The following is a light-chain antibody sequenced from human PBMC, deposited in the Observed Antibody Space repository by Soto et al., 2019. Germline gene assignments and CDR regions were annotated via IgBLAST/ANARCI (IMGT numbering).Light chain of an antibody. CDR2: GAS. J-gene: IGKJ4*01. CDR3: QQYGSSPPLT. CDR1: QSVSSSY. Sequence: EIVLTQSPGTLSLSPGERATLSCRASQSVSSSYLAWYQQKPGQAPRLLIYGASSSATGIQDRFSGSGSGTDFTLTISRLEPEDFAVYYCQQYGSSPPLTFGGGTKVEIK. V-gene: IGKV3-20*01.